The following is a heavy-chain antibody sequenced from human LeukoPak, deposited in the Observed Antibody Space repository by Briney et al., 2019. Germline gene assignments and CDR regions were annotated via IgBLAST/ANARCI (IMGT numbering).Heavy chain of an antibody. D-gene: IGHD3-10*01. Sequence: PSQTLSLTCTVSGGSISSGSYYWSWIRQPAGKGLEWIGRIYTSGSTNYNPSLKSRVTISVDTSKNQFSLKLSSVTAADTAVYYCARSAHGSGIGWFDPWGQGTLVTVSS. J-gene: IGHJ5*02. CDR2: IYTSGST. CDR1: GGSISSGSYY. V-gene: IGHV4-61*02. CDR3: ARSAHGSGIGWFDP.